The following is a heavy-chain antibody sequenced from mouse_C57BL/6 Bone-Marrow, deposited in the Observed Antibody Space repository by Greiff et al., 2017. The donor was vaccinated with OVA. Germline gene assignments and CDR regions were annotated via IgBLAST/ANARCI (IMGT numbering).Heavy chain of an antibody. V-gene: IGHV1-64*01. CDR2: IHPNSGST. D-gene: IGHD1-1*02. Sequence: QVQLQQPGAELVKPGASVKLSCKASGYTFTSYWMHWVKQRPGQGLEWIGMIHPNSGSTNYNEKFKSKATLTVDKSSSTAYMQLSSLTSEDSAVYYWARELGVATIDYWGQGTTLTVSS. CDR3: ARELGVATIDY. CDR1: GYTFTSYW. J-gene: IGHJ2*01.